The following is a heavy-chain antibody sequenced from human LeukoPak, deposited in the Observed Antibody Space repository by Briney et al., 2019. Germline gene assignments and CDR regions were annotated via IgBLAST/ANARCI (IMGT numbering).Heavy chain of an antibody. CDR3: ASALGSSWYLRFDY. CDR1: GFTFSSYW. D-gene: IGHD6-13*01. Sequence: GGSLRLSCAASGFTFSSYWMSWVRQAPGKGLEWVANIKQDGSEKYYVDSVKGRFTISRDNAKNSLYLQMNSLRAEDTAVYYCASALGSSWYLRFDYWGQGTLVTVSS. CDR2: IKQDGSEK. J-gene: IGHJ4*02. V-gene: IGHV3-7*01.